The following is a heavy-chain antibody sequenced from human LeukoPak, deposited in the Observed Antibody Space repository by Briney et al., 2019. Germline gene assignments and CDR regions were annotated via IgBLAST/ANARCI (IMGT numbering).Heavy chain of an antibody. CDR2: INHRGNT. CDR3: ARGRYDRRGSYDLVQTTASDY. D-gene: IGHD3-22*01. Sequence: SETLSLTCAVYGGSFSGYYWTWIRQPPGKGLEWIGEINHRGNTNYNPSLESRVAISADTSKNHFSLNLSSVTAADTAVYYCARGRYDRRGSYDLVQTTASDYWGQRTLVTVPP. V-gene: IGHV4-34*01. CDR1: GGSFSGYY. J-gene: IGHJ4*02.